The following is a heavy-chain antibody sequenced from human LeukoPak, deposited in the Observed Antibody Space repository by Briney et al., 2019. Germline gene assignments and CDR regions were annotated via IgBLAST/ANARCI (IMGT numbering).Heavy chain of an antibody. CDR2: INPYNGNT. Sequence: ASVKVSCKASGYTFTSYGISWVRQAPGQGPECTGWINPYNGNTNYALKVQGRVTMTTDTSTSTAYLELRSLRSDDTAIYYCAREIYGRFDYWGQGTLVTVSS. CDR3: AREIYGRFDY. D-gene: IGHD4-17*01. J-gene: IGHJ4*02. CDR1: GYTFTSYG. V-gene: IGHV1-18*01.